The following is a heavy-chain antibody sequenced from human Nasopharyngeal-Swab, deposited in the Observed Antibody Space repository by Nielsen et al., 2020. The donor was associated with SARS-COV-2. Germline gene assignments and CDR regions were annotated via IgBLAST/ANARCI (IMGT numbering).Heavy chain of an antibody. D-gene: IGHD3-16*02. Sequence: VRQAPGKGLEWVAVIWYDGSNKYYADSVKGRFTISRDNSKNTLYLQMNSLRAEDTAVYYRARDRITFGGVIVKGDAFDIWGQGTMVTVSS. CDR3: ARDRITFGGVIVKGDAFDI. J-gene: IGHJ3*02. V-gene: IGHV3-33*01. CDR2: IWYDGSNK.